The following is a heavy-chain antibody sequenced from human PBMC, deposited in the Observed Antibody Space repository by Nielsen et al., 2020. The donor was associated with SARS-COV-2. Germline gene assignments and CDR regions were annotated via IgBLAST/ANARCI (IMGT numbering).Heavy chain of an antibody. D-gene: IGHD3-16*02. V-gene: IGHV1-24*01. Sequence: ASVKVSCKVSGYTLTELSMHWVRQAPGKGLEWMGGLDPEDGETIYAQKFQGRVTMTRNTSISTAYMELSSLRSEDTAVYYCARVRGRYDYVWGSYRYRTNFDYWGQGTLVTVSS. CDR2: LDPEDGET. CDR1: GYTLTELS. CDR3: ARVRGRYDYVWGSYRYRTNFDY. J-gene: IGHJ4*02.